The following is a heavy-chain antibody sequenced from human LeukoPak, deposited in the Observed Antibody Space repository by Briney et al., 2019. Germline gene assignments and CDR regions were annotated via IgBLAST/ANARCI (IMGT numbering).Heavy chain of an antibody. Sequence: SETLSLTCTVSGDSISSTNYYWGWVRQPPGKGLEWIGSIYYSGSTYYNPSLESRLTISVDTSKNQFSLKLSSVTAADTAVYYCATSGWYLLPGVYWGQGTLVTVSS. CDR3: ATSGWYLLPGVY. D-gene: IGHD6-19*01. CDR2: IYYSGST. V-gene: IGHV4-39*01. CDR1: GDSISSTNYY. J-gene: IGHJ4*02.